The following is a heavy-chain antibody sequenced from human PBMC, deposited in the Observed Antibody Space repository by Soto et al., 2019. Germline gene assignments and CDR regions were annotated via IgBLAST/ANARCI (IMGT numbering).Heavy chain of an antibody. V-gene: IGHV4-4*02. J-gene: IGHJ5*02. D-gene: IGHD3-22*01. CDR2: IYHSGST. Sequence: QVQLQESGPGLVKPSGTLSLTCAVSGGSISSSNWWSWVRQPPGKGLEWIGEIYHSGSTNYNPSLKSRVTISVDKSKNQFSLKLSSVTAADTAVYYCARAHYYDSSGSRNWFDPWGQGTLVTVSS. CDR3: ARAHYYDSSGSRNWFDP. CDR1: GGSISSSNW.